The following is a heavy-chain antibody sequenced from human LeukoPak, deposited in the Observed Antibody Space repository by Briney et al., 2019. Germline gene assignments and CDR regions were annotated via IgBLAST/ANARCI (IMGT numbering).Heavy chain of an antibody. CDR1: GFTFSSYS. CDR2: ISSGSSTI. V-gene: IGHV3-48*01. J-gene: IGHJ4*02. D-gene: IGHD7-27*01. Sequence: PGGSLRLSCAASGFTFSSYSMNWVRQAPGKGLEWVSYISSGSSTIHYVGSVKGRLTISRDNAKNSLYLQMNSLRVEDTAIYFCARDWAFDYWGQGTLVTVSS. CDR3: ARDWAFDY.